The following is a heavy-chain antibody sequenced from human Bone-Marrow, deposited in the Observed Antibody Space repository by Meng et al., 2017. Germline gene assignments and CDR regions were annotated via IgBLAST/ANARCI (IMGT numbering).Heavy chain of an antibody. V-gene: IGHV3-11*04. CDR1: GFTFSDYY. Sequence: GESLKISCAASGFTFSDYYMSWIRQAPGKGLEWVSYISSSGSTIYYADSVKGRFTISRDNAKNSLYLQMSSLRPEDTAVYYCARANWVLDYWGHGTLVTVSS. J-gene: IGHJ4*01. CDR3: ARANWVLDY. D-gene: IGHD7-27*01. CDR2: ISSSGSTI.